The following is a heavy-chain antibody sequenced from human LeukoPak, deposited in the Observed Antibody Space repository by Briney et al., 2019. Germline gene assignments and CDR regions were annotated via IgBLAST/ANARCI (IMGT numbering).Heavy chain of an antibody. V-gene: IGHV3-23*01. CDR1: GFTFSSYA. Sequence: GGSLRLSCAASGFTFSSYAMSWVRQAPGKGLEWVSAISGSGGSTYYADSVKGRFTISRDNSKNTLYLQTNSLRAEDTAVYYCAKDRWEPLAPLTYYYYGMDVWGQGTTVTVSS. CDR2: ISGSGGST. CDR3: AKDRWEPLAPLTYYYYGMDV. D-gene: IGHD1-26*01. J-gene: IGHJ6*02.